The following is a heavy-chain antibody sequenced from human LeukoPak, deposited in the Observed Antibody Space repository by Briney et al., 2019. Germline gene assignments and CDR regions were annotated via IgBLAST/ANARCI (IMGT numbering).Heavy chain of an antibody. CDR3: AKGGSSCYYPGDY. J-gene: IGHJ4*02. Sequence: PGGSLRLSCVASGFTFSSYAMSWVRQTPGMGLEWVSVMSGSGGSIYYADSVKGRFTISRDNSKNTLYLHMNSLRAEDTVVYYCAKGGSSCYYPGDYWGQGSLVTVSS. D-gene: IGHD2-15*01. CDR2: MSGSGGSI. V-gene: IGHV3-23*01. CDR1: GFTFSSYA.